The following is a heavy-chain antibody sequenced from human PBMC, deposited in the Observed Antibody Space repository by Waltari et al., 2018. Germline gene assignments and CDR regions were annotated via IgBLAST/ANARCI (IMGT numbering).Heavy chain of an antibody. CDR2: ISGSGGST. D-gene: IGHD1-26*01. Sequence: LQLVESGGVVVQPGGSLRLSCAASGFTFSSYAISWVRTAPGKGLEWVSAISGSGGSTYYADSVKGRFTISRDNSKNTLYLQMNSLRAEDTAVYYCAKDPGPLSGSPLDYWGQGTLVTVSS. CDR1: GFTFSSYA. J-gene: IGHJ4*02. CDR3: AKDPGPLSGSPLDY. V-gene: IGHV3-23*04.